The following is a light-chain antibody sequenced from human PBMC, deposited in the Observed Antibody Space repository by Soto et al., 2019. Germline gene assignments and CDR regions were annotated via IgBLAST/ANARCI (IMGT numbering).Light chain of an antibody. CDR2: SAS. Sequence: DIQMTQSLATLSASIGDRIIISCRAIQNIDSWLAWYQQRPGKAPKLLIYSASNLESGVPSRFSGSGSGTDFTLTITSLQPDDFATYYCQQYSDYSRSFGQGTQVE. V-gene: IGKV1-5*03. J-gene: IGKJ1*01. CDR1: QNIDSW. CDR3: QQYSDYSRS.